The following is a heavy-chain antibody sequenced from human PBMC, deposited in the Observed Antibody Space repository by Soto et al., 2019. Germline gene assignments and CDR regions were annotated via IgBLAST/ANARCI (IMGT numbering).Heavy chain of an antibody. J-gene: IGHJ6*02. CDR2: ISYDGSNK. Sequence: GGSLRLSCADSGLTFSTSGMHWVRQAPGKGLEWVAVISYDGSNKYYRDSVKGRFTISRDNSKNTLYLQMNSLRLEDTAVYYCAKVARTPAMVTPPSLFGLGGWGQWTTVTVSS. V-gene: IGHV3-30*18. D-gene: IGHD5-18*01. CDR3: AKVARTPAMVTPPSLFGLGG. CDR1: GLTFSTSG.